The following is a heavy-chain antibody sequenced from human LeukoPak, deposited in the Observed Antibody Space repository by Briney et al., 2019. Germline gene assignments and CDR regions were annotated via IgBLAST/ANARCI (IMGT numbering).Heavy chain of an antibody. Sequence: ASVKVSCKASGYTFTSYDIGWVRQAPGQGLEWMGGIIPIFGTANYAQKFQGRVTITADESTSTAYMELSSLRSEDTAVYYCARGGPGSSSSPFDYWGQGTLVTVSS. V-gene: IGHV1-69*13. CDR3: ARGGPGSSSSPFDY. J-gene: IGHJ4*02. D-gene: IGHD6-13*01. CDR1: GYTFTSYD. CDR2: IIPIFGTA.